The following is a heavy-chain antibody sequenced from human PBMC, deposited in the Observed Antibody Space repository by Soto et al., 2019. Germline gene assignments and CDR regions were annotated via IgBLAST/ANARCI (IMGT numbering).Heavy chain of an antibody. CDR2: ISTDGTNN. Sequence: QVQLVQSGGGVVQPGRSLRLSCVASGFTFGNYAMTWVRQTPDKGLKWVAIISTDGTNNQYADSVRGRFTISRDNPMHTLYLQINSLRPEDTAVYYCARDFGYWGQGTQVTVSS. V-gene: IGHV3-30-3*01. CDR1: GFTFGNYA. J-gene: IGHJ4*02. CDR3: ARDFGY.